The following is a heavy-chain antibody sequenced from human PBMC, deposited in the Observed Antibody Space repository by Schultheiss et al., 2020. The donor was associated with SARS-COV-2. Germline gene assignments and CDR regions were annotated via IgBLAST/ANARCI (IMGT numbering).Heavy chain of an antibody. CDR3: AREKYQLLWCYFDY. CDR2: ISYDGSNK. J-gene: IGHJ4*02. V-gene: IGHV3-30*04. D-gene: IGHD2-2*01. Sequence: GGSLRLSCAASGFTFSSYAMHWVRQAPDKGLEWVAGISYDGSNKYYADSVKGRFTISRDNSKNTLYLQMNSLRAEDTAVYYCAREKYQLLWCYFDYWGQGTLVTVSS. CDR1: GFTFSSYA.